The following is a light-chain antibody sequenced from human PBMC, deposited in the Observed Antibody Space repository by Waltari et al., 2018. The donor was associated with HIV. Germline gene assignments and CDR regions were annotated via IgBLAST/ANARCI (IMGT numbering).Light chain of an antibody. CDR1: QTDSSS. Sequence: EIVMTQSPATLSVSPGERVTVSCRASQTDSSSLAWYQQKPCQAPRLLIYGAYNRANGIAARFSGSGSGTEFALTISSLQSEDFAVYYCQQYNDWPLTFGGGTRVEIK. V-gene: IGKV3-15*01. CDR3: QQYNDWPLT. J-gene: IGKJ4*01. CDR2: GAY.